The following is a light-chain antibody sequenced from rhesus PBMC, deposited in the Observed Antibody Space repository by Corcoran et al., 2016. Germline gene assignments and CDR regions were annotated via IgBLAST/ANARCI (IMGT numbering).Light chain of an antibody. J-gene: IGKJ4*01. Sequence: DIQMTQSPSSLSASVGDTVTITRRASQGISNYLAWYQQKPGKAPKPLIYYPSILESGVPSRFSGIGSGTAFTLTISRLQPKDFATYYCRQHNSYPPTFGGGTKVELK. CDR2: YPS. V-gene: IGKV1S3*01. CDR3: RQHNSYPPT. CDR1: QGISNY.